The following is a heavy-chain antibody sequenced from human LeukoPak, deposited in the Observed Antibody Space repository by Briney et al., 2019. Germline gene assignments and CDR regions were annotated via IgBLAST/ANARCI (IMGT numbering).Heavy chain of an antibody. CDR1: GYTFTGYY. CDR3: ASSKTDYYFDY. D-gene: IGHD1-14*01. V-gene: IGHV1-2*02. J-gene: IGHJ4*02. Sequence: GASVKVSFTASGYTFTGYYMHWVRQAPGQGLEWTGWINPNSGGTNYAQKFQGRVTMTRDTSISTAYMELSRLRSDDTAVYYCASSKTDYYFDYWGQGTLVTVSS. CDR2: INPNSGGT.